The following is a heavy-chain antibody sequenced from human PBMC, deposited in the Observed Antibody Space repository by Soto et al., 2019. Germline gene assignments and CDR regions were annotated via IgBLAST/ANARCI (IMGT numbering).Heavy chain of an antibody. Sequence: ASVKVSCKASGGTFSSYAISWVRQAPGQGLEWMGGIIPIFGTANYAQKFQGRVTITADESTSTAYMELSSLRSEDTAVYYCARDRIGWSWFDPWGQGTLVTVSS. V-gene: IGHV1-69*13. J-gene: IGHJ5*02. CDR3: ARDRIGWSWFDP. D-gene: IGHD2-15*01. CDR2: IIPIFGTA. CDR1: GGTFSSYA.